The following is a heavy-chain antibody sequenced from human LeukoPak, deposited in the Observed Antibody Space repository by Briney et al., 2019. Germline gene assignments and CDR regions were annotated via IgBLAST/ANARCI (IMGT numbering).Heavy chain of an antibody. CDR3: ARPRQYSSGWYFVGGYFDY. Sequence: NPSETLSLTCAVYGGSFSGYYWSWIRQPPGKGLEWIGEINHSGSTNYNPSLKSRVTISVDTSKNQFSLKLSSVTAADTAVYYCARPRQYSSGWYFVGGYFDYWGQGTLVTVSS. CDR2: INHSGST. D-gene: IGHD6-19*01. CDR1: GGSFSGYY. V-gene: IGHV4-34*01. J-gene: IGHJ4*02.